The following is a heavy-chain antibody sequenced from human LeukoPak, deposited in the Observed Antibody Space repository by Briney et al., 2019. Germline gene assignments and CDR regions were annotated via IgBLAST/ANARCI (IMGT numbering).Heavy chain of an antibody. CDR2: IYSGGST. D-gene: IGHD6-13*01. CDR1: EFSVGSNY. Sequence: GGSLRLSCAASEFSVGSNYMTWVRQAPGKGLEWVSLIYSGGSTYYADSVKGRFLQMNSLRAEDTAVYYCARDPHSSPSARFDYWGQGTLVTVSS. CDR3: ARDPHSSPSARFDY. J-gene: IGHJ4*02. V-gene: IGHV3-66*01.